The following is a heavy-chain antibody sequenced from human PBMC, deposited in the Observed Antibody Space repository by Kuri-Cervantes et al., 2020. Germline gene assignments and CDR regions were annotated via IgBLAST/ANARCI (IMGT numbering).Heavy chain of an antibody. CDR2: ISYDGSNK. Sequence: GSLLKISCAASGFTFSSYGMHWVRQAPGKGLEWVAVISYDGSNKYYADSVKGRFTISRDNSKNTLYLQMNSLRAEDTAVYYCARDLSYYDSSGLFDPWGQGTLVTVSS. CDR3: ARDLSYYDSSGLFDP. CDR1: GFTFSSYG. J-gene: IGHJ5*02. V-gene: IGHV3-30*03. D-gene: IGHD3-22*01.